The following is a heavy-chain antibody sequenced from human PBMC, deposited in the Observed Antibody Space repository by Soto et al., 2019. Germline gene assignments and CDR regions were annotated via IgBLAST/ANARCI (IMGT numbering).Heavy chain of an antibody. CDR1: GFTFSSYS. J-gene: IGHJ6*03. CDR3: ARDRVGTTFGYYMDV. V-gene: IGHV3-21*01. D-gene: IGHD1-7*01. CDR2: ISSSSSYI. Sequence: GGSLRLSCAASGFTFSSYSMNWVRQAPGKGLEWVSSISSSSSYIYYADSVKGRFTISRDNAKNSLYLQMNSLRAEDTAVYYCARDRVGTTFGYYMDVWGKGTTVTVSS.